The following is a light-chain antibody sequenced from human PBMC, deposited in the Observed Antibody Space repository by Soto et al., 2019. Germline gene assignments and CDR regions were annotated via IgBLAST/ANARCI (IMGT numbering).Light chain of an antibody. J-gene: IGLJ2*01. V-gene: IGLV2-23*02. Sequence: QSALTQPASVSGSPGQSITISCTGTSSDVGGQNAVSWYQQHPGKAPKFMIYDVSKRPSGVSSRFSGSKSGNTASLTFSGLQAEDEADYYCCSYAGSSTVVFGGGTKLTVL. CDR2: DVS. CDR3: CSYAGSSTVV. CDR1: SSDVGGQNA.